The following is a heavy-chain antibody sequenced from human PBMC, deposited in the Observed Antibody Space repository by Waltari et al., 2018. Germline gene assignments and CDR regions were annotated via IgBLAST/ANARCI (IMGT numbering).Heavy chain of an antibody. D-gene: IGHD6-19*01. CDR3: ARRTGSGWNYDDYGMDV. CDR2: IIPIFGTA. CDR1: GGTFSSYA. Sequence: QVQLVQSGAEVKKPGSSVKVSCKSSGGTFSSYAISWVRQAPGQGLEWMGGIIPIFGTANYEQKFQGRVTNTAEEARRTAYRELSRLRAEDTAVYYCARRTGSGWNYDDYGMDVWGQGTTGTVSS. J-gene: IGHJ6*02. V-gene: IGHV1-69*13.